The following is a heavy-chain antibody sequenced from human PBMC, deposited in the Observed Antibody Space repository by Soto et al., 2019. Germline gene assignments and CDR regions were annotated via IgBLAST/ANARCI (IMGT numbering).Heavy chain of an antibody. CDR2: IGVGSGNR. J-gene: IGHJ4*02. V-gene: IGHV1-58*01. CDR1: GFTFTSSA. D-gene: IGHD2-8*01. Sequence: ASVKVSCKASGFTFTSSAVQWVRQARGQRLEWIGWIGVGSGNRHYAQKFQERVTITRDMSTNTAYMELSSLRSEDTAVYYCAALGVNFDHWGQGTLVTVPQ. CDR3: AALGVNFDH.